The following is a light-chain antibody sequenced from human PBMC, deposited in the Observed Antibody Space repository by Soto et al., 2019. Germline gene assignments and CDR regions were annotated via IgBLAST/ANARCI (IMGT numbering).Light chain of an antibody. J-gene: IGLJ2*01. CDR2: RNN. Sequence: QSVLTQPPSASGTPGQRVAISCSGSSSNIGTNYVYWYQQLPGAAPKLLIYRNNQRPSGVPDRFSGSKSGTSASLAISGLRSEDEADYYCAAWDDSLSRVFGGGTKVTVL. V-gene: IGLV1-47*01. CDR1: SSNIGTNY. CDR3: AAWDDSLSRV.